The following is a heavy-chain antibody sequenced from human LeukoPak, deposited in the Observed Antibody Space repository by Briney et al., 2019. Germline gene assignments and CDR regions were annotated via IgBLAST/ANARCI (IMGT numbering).Heavy chain of an antibody. D-gene: IGHD5-18*01. CDR2: IYYSGST. J-gene: IGHJ4*02. Sequence: SETLSLTCTVSGGSISSYYWSWIRQPPGKGLEWIAYIYYSGSTNYNPSLKSRVTISVDTSKNQFSLKLSSVTAADTAVYYCARHSTQDGYDHFGYWGQGTLVTVSS. V-gene: IGHV4-59*08. CDR3: ARHSTQDGYDHFGY. CDR1: GGSISSYY.